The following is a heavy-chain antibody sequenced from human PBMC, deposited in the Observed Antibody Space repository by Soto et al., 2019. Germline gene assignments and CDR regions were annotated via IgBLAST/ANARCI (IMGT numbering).Heavy chain of an antibody. D-gene: IGHD3-9*01. CDR3: ARLVYDILTGAYAKFDY. V-gene: IGHV3-53*01. CDR2: IYTGDSA. J-gene: IGHJ4*02. CDR1: GFTVSTNY. Sequence: HPGGSLRLSCAASGFTVSTNYMSWVRQAPGKGLEWVSVIYTGDSAYYADSVEGRFTISRDNSKNTLYLQMSSLRVEDTAVYYCARLVYDILTGAYAKFDYWGQGSLVTVSS.